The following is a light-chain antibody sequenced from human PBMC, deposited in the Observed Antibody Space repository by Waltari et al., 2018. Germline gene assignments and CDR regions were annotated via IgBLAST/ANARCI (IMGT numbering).Light chain of an antibody. CDR3: CSYAGANTYV. Sequence: QSALTQPASVSGSPGQSITVSCPGTSSDVGSSNLVSWYQHHPPKAPKLMMYEVSKRPSGVSNRFSGSKSGDTASLTISGLQPEDEADYYCCSYAGANTYVFGSGTKVTVL. CDR1: SSDVGSSNL. CDR2: EVS. V-gene: IGLV2-23*02. J-gene: IGLJ1*01.